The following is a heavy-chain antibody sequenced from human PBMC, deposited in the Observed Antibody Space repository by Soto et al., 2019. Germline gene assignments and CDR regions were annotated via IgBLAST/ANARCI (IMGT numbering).Heavy chain of an antibody. J-gene: IGHJ5*02. CDR1: GFTFDDYG. CDR3: AREEDFPRSNWFDP. D-gene: IGHD2-15*01. Sequence: PGGSLRLSCAASGFTFDDYGMSWVRQAPGKGLEWVSGINWNGGSTGYADSVKGRFTISRDNAKNSLYLQMNSLRAEDTALYHCAREEDFPRSNWFDPWGQGTLVTVSS. V-gene: IGHV3-20*01. CDR2: INWNGGST.